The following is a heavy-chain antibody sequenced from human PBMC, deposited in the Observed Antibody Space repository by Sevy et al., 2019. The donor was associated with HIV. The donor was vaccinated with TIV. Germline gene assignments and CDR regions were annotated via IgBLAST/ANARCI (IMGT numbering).Heavy chain of an antibody. Sequence: SETLSLTCNVSGGSISSTNWWSWVRQPPGKGLEWIGEVYHSGTTNYNPSIKRRVTMSVDKSKNQFPLKLSSVTAADTALYYCARRFYYDSSTHYQYYFDYWGQGTLVTVSS. CDR1: GGSISSTNW. CDR3: ARRFYYDSSTHYQYYFDY. D-gene: IGHD3-22*01. CDR2: VYHSGTT. V-gene: IGHV4-4*02. J-gene: IGHJ4*02.